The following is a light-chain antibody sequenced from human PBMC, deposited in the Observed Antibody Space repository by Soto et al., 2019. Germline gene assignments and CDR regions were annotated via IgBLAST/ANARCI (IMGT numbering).Light chain of an antibody. CDR1: SSDVGAYAH. V-gene: IGLV2-14*01. Sequence: QSALTQPASVSGSPGQSITISCTGTSSDVGAYAHVSWYQQHPGKAPKLMIYEVSNRPSGVSDRFSGSKSGNTASLTISGLQAEDEYDYYCSSYTTRSTWVFGGGTKLTVL. CDR2: EVS. CDR3: SSYTTRSTWV. J-gene: IGLJ3*02.